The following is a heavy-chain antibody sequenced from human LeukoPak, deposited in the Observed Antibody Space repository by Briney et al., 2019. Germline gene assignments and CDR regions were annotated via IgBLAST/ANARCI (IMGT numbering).Heavy chain of an antibody. Sequence: PGGSLRLSCAASGFTFSGHGMQWVRQAPGKGLEWVAVIWYDGSNKYYADSVKGRFTISRDNSKNTLYLQMNSLRAEDTAVYYCAREHLPYYYGSDYWGQGTLVTVSS. CDR1: GFTFSGHG. CDR3: AREHLPYYYGSDY. J-gene: IGHJ4*02. D-gene: IGHD3-10*01. V-gene: IGHV3-33*08. CDR2: IWYDGSNK.